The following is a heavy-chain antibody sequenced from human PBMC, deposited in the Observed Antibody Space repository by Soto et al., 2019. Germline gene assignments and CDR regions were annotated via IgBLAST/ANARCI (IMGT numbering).Heavy chain of an antibody. J-gene: IGHJ4*02. D-gene: IGHD3-10*01. CDR2: FYNGGTT. V-gene: IGHV4-59*01. CDR3: ARDGSERPATY. CDR1: FGSISTYY. Sequence: SQTLSLTCPVSFGSISTYYWIWIRQPPGKGLEWIGVFYNGGTTNYSPSLKSRVTISVDTSKNQFSLKLNSVTAADTAVYYCARDGSERPATYWGQGILVTVSS.